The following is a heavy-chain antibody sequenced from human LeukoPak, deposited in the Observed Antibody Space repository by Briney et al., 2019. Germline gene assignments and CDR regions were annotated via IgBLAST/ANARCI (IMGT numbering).Heavy chain of an antibody. CDR1: GFSFSNYV. D-gene: IGHD4-17*01. J-gene: IGHJ6*03. CDR3: AKAYYGAHMDV. CDR2: ISGSGGST. V-gene: IGHV3-23*01. Sequence: PGGSLRLSCAASGFSFSNYVMTWVRQAPGEGLEWVSAISGSGGSTYYADSVKGRFTISRDNSKNTLYLQMNSLRAEDTAVYYCAKAYYGAHMDVWGKGTTVTVSS.